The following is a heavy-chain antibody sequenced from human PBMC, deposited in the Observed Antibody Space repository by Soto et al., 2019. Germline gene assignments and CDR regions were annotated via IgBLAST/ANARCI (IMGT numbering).Heavy chain of an antibody. D-gene: IGHD3-3*01. CDR3: AREMDLRFLEWLSTNWFDP. J-gene: IGHJ5*02. Sequence: LSLTCAVYGGSFSGYYWSWIRQPPGKGLEWIGEINHSGSTNYNPSLKSRVTISVDTSKNQFSLKLSSVTAADTAVYYCAREMDLRFLEWLSTNWFDPWGQGTLVTVS. CDR2: INHSGST. V-gene: IGHV4-34*01. CDR1: GGSFSGYY.